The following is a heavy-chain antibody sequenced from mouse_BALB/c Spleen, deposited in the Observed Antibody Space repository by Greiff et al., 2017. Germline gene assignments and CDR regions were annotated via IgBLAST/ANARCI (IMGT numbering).Heavy chain of an antibody. CDR2: INSNGGST. V-gene: IGHV5-6-2*01. Sequence: EVKLMESGGGLVKLGGSLKLSCAASGFTFSSYYMSWVRQTPEKRLELVAAINSNGGSTYYPDTVKGRFTISRDNAKNTLYLQMSSLKSEDTALYYCARQDYGYAFDYWGQGTTLTVSS. J-gene: IGHJ2*01. D-gene: IGHD1-2*01. CDR1: GFTFSSYY. CDR3: ARQDYGYAFDY.